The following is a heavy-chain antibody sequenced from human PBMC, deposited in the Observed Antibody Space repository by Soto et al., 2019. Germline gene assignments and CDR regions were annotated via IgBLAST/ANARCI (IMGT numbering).Heavy chain of an antibody. CDR1: AGSINNYF. CDR2: MYYSGTT. D-gene: IGHD5-18*01. CDR3: ARAAYSYGTGYFFDY. V-gene: IGHV4-59*01. J-gene: IGHJ4*02. Sequence: QVQLQESGPGLVKPSETLSLTCTVSAGSINNYFWRWIRQPPGKGLEWIGFMYYSGTTYYNPSLKGRVIMSVDRAKNQFALKVNSVTAADTAVYYCARAAYSYGTGYFFDYWGQGTLVTVSS.